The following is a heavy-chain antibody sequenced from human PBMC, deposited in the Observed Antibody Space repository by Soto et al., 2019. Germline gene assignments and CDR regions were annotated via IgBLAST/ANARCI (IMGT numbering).Heavy chain of an antibody. V-gene: IGHV4-31*03. CDR1: GGSISSGGYY. D-gene: IGHD5-12*01. CDR2: IYYSGST. Sequence: QVQLQESGPGLVKPSQTLSLTCTVSGGSISSGGYYWSWIRQHPGKGLEWIGYIYYSGSTYYNPSLKRRVTISVDTSKIQFSLKLSSVTAADTAVYYCARVPDSGYDCMEAGDKVTSMDYMDVWGKGTTVTVSS. J-gene: IGHJ6*03. CDR3: ARVPDSGYDCMEAGDKVTSMDYMDV.